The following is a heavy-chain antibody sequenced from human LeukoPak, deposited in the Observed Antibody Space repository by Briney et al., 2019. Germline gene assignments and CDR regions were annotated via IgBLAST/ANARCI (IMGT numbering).Heavy chain of an antibody. V-gene: IGHV1-18*01. J-gene: IGHJ2*01. D-gene: IGHD6-6*01. CDR3: ARDPSISSFFPGYFDL. CDR2: ISAYNGNT. Sequence: GASVKVSCKASGYTFTSYGISWVRQAPGQGLEWMGWISAYNGNTNYAQKLQGRVTMTTDTSTSTAYMELRSLRSDDTAVYYCARDPSISSFFPGYFDLWGRGTLVTVSS. CDR1: GYTFTSYG.